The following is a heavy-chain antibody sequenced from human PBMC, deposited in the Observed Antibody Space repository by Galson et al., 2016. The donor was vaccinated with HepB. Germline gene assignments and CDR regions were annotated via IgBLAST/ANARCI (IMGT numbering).Heavy chain of an antibody. Sequence: SLRLSCAAYEFTASSNYLNWIRQAPGKGLEWVSAIYSSGSTHYADSVKGRFTISRDNSKNTVYLEMKSLRAEDTAVYYCARALSGWDGFDYWGQGTLVIVSS. CDR1: EFTASSNY. V-gene: IGHV3-53*01. CDR3: ARALSGWDGFDY. D-gene: IGHD6-19*01. J-gene: IGHJ4*02. CDR2: IYSSGST.